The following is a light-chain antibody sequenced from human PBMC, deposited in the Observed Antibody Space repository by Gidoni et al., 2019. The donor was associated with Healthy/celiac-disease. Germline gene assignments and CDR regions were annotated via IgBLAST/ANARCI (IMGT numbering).Light chain of an antibody. CDR2: QDS. Sequence: SYELTQPPSVSVYPGQTASITCSGDKLGDKYACWYQQKPGQSPVLVIYQDSKRPSGIPARFSGSNSGNTATLTISGTQAMDEADYYCQAWDSSVVFGGGTKLTVL. J-gene: IGLJ2*01. V-gene: IGLV3-1*01. CDR3: QAWDSSVV. CDR1: KLGDKY.